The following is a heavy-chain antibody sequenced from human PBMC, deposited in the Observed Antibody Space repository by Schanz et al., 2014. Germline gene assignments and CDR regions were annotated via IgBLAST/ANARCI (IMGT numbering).Heavy chain of an antibody. D-gene: IGHD4-17*01. Sequence: QVQLQESGPRLVKPSQTLSLTCTVSGGSIRSGAYSWSWIRQPPGKRPEWIGYIYSSGSTYYNPSRKSRVSMSIDPSKNQFSLKLSSVTAADTAVYYCARDRGMTTSDYYYGMDVWGQGTTVTVSS. CDR3: ARDRGMTTSDYYYGMDV. CDR1: GGSIRSGAYS. V-gene: IGHV4-30-4*07. J-gene: IGHJ6*02. CDR2: IYSSGST.